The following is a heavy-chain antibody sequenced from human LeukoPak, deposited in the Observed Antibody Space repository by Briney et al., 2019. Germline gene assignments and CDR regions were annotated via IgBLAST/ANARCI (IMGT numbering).Heavy chain of an antibody. CDR1: GDSISSPYYC. D-gene: IGHD3-22*01. CDR2: IHNGT. Sequence: PSETLSLTCAVSGDSISSPYYCWGWFRQSPGKGLEWIGTIHNGTFYNPSLNSRVTVSADTSMNQFTLELTSVTAADTAMYFCVAVIWYMNGLGWLDPWGQGILVTVSS. J-gene: IGHJ5*02. V-gene: IGHV4-39*01. CDR3: VAVIWYMNGLGWLDP.